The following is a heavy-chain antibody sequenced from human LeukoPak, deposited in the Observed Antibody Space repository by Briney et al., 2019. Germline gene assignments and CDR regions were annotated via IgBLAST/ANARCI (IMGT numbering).Heavy chain of an antibody. CDR1: GFTFSSYG. CDR3: AKDEWGKPEYFQH. Sequence: GGSLRLSCAASGFTFSSYGMHWVRQAPGKGLEWVAVISYDGSNKYYADSVKGRFTISRDNSKNTLYLQMNSLRAEDTAVYYCAKDEWGKPEYFQHWGQGTLVTVSS. CDR2: ISYDGSNK. J-gene: IGHJ1*01. V-gene: IGHV3-30*18. D-gene: IGHD1-26*01.